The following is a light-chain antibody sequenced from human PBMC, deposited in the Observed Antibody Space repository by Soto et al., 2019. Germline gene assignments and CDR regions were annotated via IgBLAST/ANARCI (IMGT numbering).Light chain of an antibody. CDR3: QQYGTSPLT. CDR1: QSVGSTY. J-gene: IGKJ4*01. CDR2: GAS. V-gene: IGKV3-20*01. Sequence: EIVLTQSPGTLSLSPGERATLSCGASQSVGSTYLAWYQQKPGQAPRLLIYGASSRATAIPDRFSGSGCGTDFTLTITRLEPEDFAVYYCQQYGTSPLTFGGGIKIEIK.